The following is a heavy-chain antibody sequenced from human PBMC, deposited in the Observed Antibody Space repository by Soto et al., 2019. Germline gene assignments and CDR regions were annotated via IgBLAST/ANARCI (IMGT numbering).Heavy chain of an antibody. CDR1: GFTFSSYD. J-gene: IGHJ3*02. V-gene: IGHV3-13*01. CDR3: ARDRVTGTTGPSYAFDI. CDR2: IGTAGDT. D-gene: IGHD1-20*01. Sequence: PGGSLRLSCAASGFTFSSYDMHWVRQATGKGLEWVSAIGTAGDTYYPGSVKGRFTVSRENAKNSLYLQMNSLRAGDTAAYYCARDRVTGTTGPSYAFDIWGQGTMVTVSS.